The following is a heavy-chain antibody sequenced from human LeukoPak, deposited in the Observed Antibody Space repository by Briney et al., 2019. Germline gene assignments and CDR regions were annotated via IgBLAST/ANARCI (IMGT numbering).Heavy chain of an antibody. CDR2: INPNSGGT. J-gene: IGHJ5*02. CDR1: GYTFTGHY. CDR3: ARVGYCSGGSCYKYNWFDP. D-gene: IGHD2-15*01. V-gene: IGHV1-2*02. Sequence: ASVKVSCKASGYTFTGHYMHWVRQAPGQGLEWMGWINPNSGGTNYAQKFQGRVTMTRDTSISTAYMELSRLRSDDTAVYYCARVGYCSGGSCYKYNWFDPWGQGTLVTVSS.